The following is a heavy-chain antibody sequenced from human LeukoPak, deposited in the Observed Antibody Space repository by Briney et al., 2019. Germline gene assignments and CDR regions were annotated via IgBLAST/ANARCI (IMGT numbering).Heavy chain of an antibody. CDR1: GFTFSSYW. CDR3: ARSLWPEDY. D-gene: IGHD2-21*01. J-gene: IGHJ4*02. CDR2: INQDGSDK. V-gene: IGHV3-7*01. Sequence: GGSLRLTCAASGFTFSSYWMSWVRQAPGKGLEWVANINQDGSDKKYVDSVKGRFTISRDNAKNSQYLQMNSLRVEDTAVYYCARSLWPEDYWGQGTLVTVSS.